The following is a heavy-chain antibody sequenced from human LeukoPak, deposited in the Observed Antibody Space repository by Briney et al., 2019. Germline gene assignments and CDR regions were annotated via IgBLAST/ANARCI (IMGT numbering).Heavy chain of an antibody. CDR1: GGSFSGYY. Sequence: SETLSLTCAVYGGSFSGYYWSWIRQPPGKGLEWIGEINHSGSTNYNPSLKSRVTISVDTSKNQFSLKLSSVTAADTAVYYCARSGDDYGDYSNAFDIWGQGTMVTVSS. CDR3: ARSGDDYGDYSNAFDI. J-gene: IGHJ3*02. CDR2: INHSGST. V-gene: IGHV4-34*01. D-gene: IGHD4-17*01.